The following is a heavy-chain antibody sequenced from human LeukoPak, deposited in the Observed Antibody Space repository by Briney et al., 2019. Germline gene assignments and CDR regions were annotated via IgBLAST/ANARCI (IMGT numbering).Heavy chain of an antibody. J-gene: IGHJ4*02. CDR3: ARSAYSSSFGFDY. V-gene: IGHV4-34*01. CDR2: INHSGST. D-gene: IGHD6-13*01. CDR1: GGSFSGYY. Sequence: SETLSLTCAVYGGSFSGYYWSWIRQPPGKGLERIGEINHSGSTNYNPSLKSRVTISVDTSKNQFSLKLSPVTAADTAVYYCARSAYSSSFGFDYWGQGTLVTVSS.